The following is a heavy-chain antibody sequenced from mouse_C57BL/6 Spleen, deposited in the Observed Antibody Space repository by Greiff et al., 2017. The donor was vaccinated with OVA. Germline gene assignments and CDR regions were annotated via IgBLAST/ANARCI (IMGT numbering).Heavy chain of an antibody. CDR1: GYAFTNYL. D-gene: IGHD2-4*01. CDR3: ARFYDDDEESSYYAMDY. Sequence: QVQLQQSGAELVRPGTSVKVSCKASGYAFTNYLIEWVKQRPGQGLEWIGVINPGSGGTNYNEKFKGKATLTADKSSSTAYMQLSSLTSEDSAVYFCARFYDDDEESSYYAMDYWGQGTSVTVSS. V-gene: IGHV1-54*01. CDR2: INPGSGGT. J-gene: IGHJ4*01.